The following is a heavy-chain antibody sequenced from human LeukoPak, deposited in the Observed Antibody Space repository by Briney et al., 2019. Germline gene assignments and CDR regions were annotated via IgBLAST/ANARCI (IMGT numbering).Heavy chain of an antibody. Sequence: PGGSLRLSCAASGFTFDDYAMHWVRQAPGKGLEWVSGISWNSGSIGYADSVKGRFTISRVNAKNSLYLQMNSLRAEDTALYYCAKGSRATVTEYYFDYWGQGTLVTVSS. CDR1: GFTFDDYA. CDR2: ISWNSGSI. J-gene: IGHJ4*02. D-gene: IGHD4-17*01. CDR3: AKGSRATVTEYYFDY. V-gene: IGHV3-9*01.